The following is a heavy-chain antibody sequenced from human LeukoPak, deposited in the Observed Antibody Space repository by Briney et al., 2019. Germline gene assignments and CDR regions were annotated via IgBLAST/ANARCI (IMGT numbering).Heavy chain of an antibody. CDR2: ISGSGGST. V-gene: IGHV3-23*01. J-gene: IGHJ4*02. CDR1: GFTFSSSA. D-gene: IGHD4-11*01. Sequence: GGSLRLSCAAPGFTFSSSAMSWVRQAPGKGLEWVSDISGSGGSTNYADSVKGRFTISRDNSKNTLYLQMNSLRAEDTAVYYCANRGTTWYYFDYWGQGTLVTVSS. CDR3: ANRGTTWYYFDY.